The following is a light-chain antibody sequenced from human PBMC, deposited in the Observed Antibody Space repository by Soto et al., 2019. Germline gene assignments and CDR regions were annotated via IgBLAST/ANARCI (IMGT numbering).Light chain of an antibody. CDR2: GNN. CDR3: QSHDSSLSGSRV. Sequence: QSVLTQPPSVSGAPGQRVTISCTGSGSNIGTGYDVHWYQQVPGTAPKLLIYGNNNRPSGVPDRFSGSKSGTSASLAITGLQAEDEADYYCQSHDSSLSGSRVFGGGTKLTVL. CDR1: GSNIGTGYD. J-gene: IGLJ2*01. V-gene: IGLV1-40*01.